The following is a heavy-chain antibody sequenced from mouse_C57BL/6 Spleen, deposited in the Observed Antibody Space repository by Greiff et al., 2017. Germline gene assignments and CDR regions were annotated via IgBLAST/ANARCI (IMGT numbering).Heavy chain of an antibody. J-gene: IGHJ4*01. V-gene: IGHV1-26*01. CDR2: LNPNNGGT. Sequence: VQLQHSGPELVKPGASVKISCKASGYTFTDYYMNWVKQSHGKSLEWIGDLNPNNGGTSYNQKFKRKATLTVDKSSSTADMELRSLTSEDSAVYYCARMRLDAMDYWGQGTSVTVSS. CDR1: GYTFTDYY. CDR3: ARMRLDAMDY.